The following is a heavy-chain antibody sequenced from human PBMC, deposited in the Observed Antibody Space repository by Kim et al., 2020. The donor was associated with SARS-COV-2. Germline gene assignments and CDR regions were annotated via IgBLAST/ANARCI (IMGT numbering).Heavy chain of an antibody. D-gene: IGHD2-2*01. CDR2: IWYDGSNK. CDR3: ASGGGSSTSCPGGI. Sequence: GGSLRLSCAASGFTFNNYGMHWVRQAPGKGLEWVAIIWYDGSNKYYADSVKGRFTISRDNSKNTVYLQMNSLGAEDTAVYYCASGGGSSTSCPGGIWGQGTMVTVSP. CDR1: GFTFNNYG. J-gene: IGHJ3*02. V-gene: IGHV3-33*01.